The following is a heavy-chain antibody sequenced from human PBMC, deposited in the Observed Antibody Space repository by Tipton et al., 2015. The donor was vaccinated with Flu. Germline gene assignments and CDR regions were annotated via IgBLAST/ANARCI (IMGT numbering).Heavy chain of an antibody. V-gene: IGHV3-48*03. D-gene: IGHD7-27*01. CDR1: GFTFSSYE. CDR2: ISSSSNTI. Sequence: GSLRLSCAASGFTFSSYEMNWVRQAPGKGLEWVSYISSSSNTISYADSVRGRFTISRDNTKKSLSLQLNSLRAEDTAMYYCATLTGDDYWGQGIMVTVSS. J-gene: IGHJ4*02. CDR3: ATLTGDDY.